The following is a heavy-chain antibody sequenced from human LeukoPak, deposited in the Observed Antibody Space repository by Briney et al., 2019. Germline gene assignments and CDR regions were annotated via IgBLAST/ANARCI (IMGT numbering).Heavy chain of an antibody. Sequence: KSSETLSLTCTVSGGSISSGGYYWSWIRQHPGKGLEWIGYIYYSGDTYYNPSLKSRVTISVVTSKNQFSLQLSSVTAADTAVYYCARVMVTTIDYWGQGTLVTVSS. J-gene: IGHJ4*02. CDR3: ARVMVTTIDY. CDR2: IYYSGDT. CDR1: GGSISSGGYY. D-gene: IGHD2-21*02. V-gene: IGHV4-31*03.